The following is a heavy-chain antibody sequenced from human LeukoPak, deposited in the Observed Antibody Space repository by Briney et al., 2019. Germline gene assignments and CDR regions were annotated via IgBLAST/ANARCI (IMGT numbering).Heavy chain of an antibody. Sequence: PGGSLRLSCAESGCTFSNYAMTWVRQAPGKGLERVSAISGSGDITYYADSVKGRFTISRDNSKNTLYLQMNSLRAEDTAVYYCARAPWVGAVPYFDYWGQGSMVTVSS. CDR2: ISGSGDIT. CDR3: ARAPWVGAVPYFDY. J-gene: IGHJ4*02. D-gene: IGHD1-26*01. V-gene: IGHV3-23*01. CDR1: GCTFSNYA.